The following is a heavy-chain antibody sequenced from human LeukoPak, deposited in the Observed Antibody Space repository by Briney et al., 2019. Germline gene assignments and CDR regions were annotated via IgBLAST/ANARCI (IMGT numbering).Heavy chain of an antibody. CDR1: GYSLTSDW. CDR2: IYPGDSDT. CDR3: ARLGSGYSYGIDY. D-gene: IGHD5-18*01. V-gene: IGHV5-51*01. J-gene: IGHJ4*02. Sequence: GESLKISCKGSGYSLTSDWIGWVRQLPGKGLEWMGIIYPGDSDTRYSPSFQGQVTISADKSINTAYLQWSSLKASDTAMYYCARLGSGYSYGIDYWGQGTLVTVSS.